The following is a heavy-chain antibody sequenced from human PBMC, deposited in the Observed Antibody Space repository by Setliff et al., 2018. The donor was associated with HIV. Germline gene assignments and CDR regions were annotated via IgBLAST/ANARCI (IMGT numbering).Heavy chain of an antibody. D-gene: IGHD6-19*01. Sequence: PSETLSLTCTVSAGSIRSSTYYWAWIRQPPGKGLEWIGTIYYSGSTYYNPSLKSRATISVDMSKNQFSLRLSSVTAADTAVYYCLIAYSSGWLAPMGFDSWGQGTLVTVSS. J-gene: IGHJ4*02. CDR2: IYYSGST. V-gene: IGHV4-39*01. CDR3: LIAYSSGWLAPMGFDS. CDR1: AGSIRSSTYY.